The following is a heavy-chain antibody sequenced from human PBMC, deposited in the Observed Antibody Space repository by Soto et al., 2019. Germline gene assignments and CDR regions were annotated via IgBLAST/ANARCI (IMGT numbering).Heavy chain of an antibody. CDR1: GYTFTSYG. CDR2: ISAYNGNT. CDR3: ARRVCSGGSCYGVFDY. D-gene: IGHD2-15*01. J-gene: IGHJ4*02. V-gene: IGHV1-18*01. Sequence: EASVKVSCKASGYTFTSYGISWVRQAPGQGLEWMGWISAYNGNTNYAQKLQGRVTMTTDTSTSTVYMELRSLRSDDTAVYYCARRVCSGGSCYGVFDYWGQGTLVNVAS.